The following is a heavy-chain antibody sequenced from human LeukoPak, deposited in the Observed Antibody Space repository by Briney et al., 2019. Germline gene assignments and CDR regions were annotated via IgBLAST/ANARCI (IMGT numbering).Heavy chain of an antibody. CDR2: IYYSGST. CDR1: GGSISSYY. D-gene: IGHD2-15*01. J-gene: IGHJ4*02. Sequence: PSETLSLTCTVSGGSISSYYWSWIRRPPGKGLEWIGYIYYSGSTNYNPSLKSRVTISVDTSKNQFSLKLSSVTAADTAVYYCARESGYCSGGSCYSYTFDYWGQGTLVTVSS. CDR3: ARESGYCSGGSCYSYTFDY. V-gene: IGHV4-59*12.